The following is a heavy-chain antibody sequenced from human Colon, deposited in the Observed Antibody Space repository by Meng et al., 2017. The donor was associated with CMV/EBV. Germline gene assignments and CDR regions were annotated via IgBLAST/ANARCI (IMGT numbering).Heavy chain of an antibody. V-gene: IGHV1-8*03. CDR2: MNPDSGDT. J-gene: IGHJ6*02. D-gene: IGHD3-22*01. CDR1: GYIFSNFD. Sequence: ASVKVSCKASGYIFSNFDINWVRQATGQGLEWMGWMNPDSGDTGYAQKFQGRVSIARNTSISTDYMELSSLRSEDTAVYYCARQASYDSSGYYYYYGMDVWGQGTTVTVSS. CDR3: ARQASYDSSGYYYYYGMDV.